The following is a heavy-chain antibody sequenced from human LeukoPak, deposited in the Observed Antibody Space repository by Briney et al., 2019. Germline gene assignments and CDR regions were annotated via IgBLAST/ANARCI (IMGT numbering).Heavy chain of an antibody. Sequence: SETLSLTCTVSGGSISSSSHYWGWIRQSPGEGLEWIGCIYYAGSTFYTPSLKSRVTISVDTSKNQFSLKLSSVTAADRAVYYCARGPPDFWSGFEYYMDVWGKGTTVTVSS. CDR2: IYYAGST. CDR1: GGSISSSSHY. D-gene: IGHD3-3*01. V-gene: IGHV4-39*07. CDR3: ARGPPDFWSGFEYYMDV. J-gene: IGHJ6*03.